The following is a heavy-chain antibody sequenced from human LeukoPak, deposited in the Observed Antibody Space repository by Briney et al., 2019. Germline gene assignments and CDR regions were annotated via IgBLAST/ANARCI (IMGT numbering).Heavy chain of an antibody. CDR2: LSGGGEYT. D-gene: IGHD3-16*01. J-gene: IGHJ4*02. Sequence: PGGFLRLSCAASGVTFSSYAMSWVRQAPGKGLEWVSALSGGGEYTYSADSVKGRFTISRDNSKNMLYLQMNSLRVEDTAVYYCATITYFDYIWGRFVSWGQGTLVTVSS. V-gene: IGHV3-23*01. CDR1: GVTFSSYA. CDR3: ATITYFDYIWGRFVS.